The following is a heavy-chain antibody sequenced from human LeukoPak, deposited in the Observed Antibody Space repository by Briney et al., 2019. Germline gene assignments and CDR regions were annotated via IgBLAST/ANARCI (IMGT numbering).Heavy chain of an antibody. V-gene: IGHV3-21*01. Sequence: GGSLRLSCAASGFTFSSYSMNWVRQAPGKGLEWVSSISSSSYIYYADSVKGRFTISRDNAKNSLYLQMNSLRAEDTAVYYCARVDPGGYYDSSGYPMDVWGKGTTVTVSS. CDR3: ARVDPGGYYDSSGYPMDV. CDR1: GFTFSSYS. D-gene: IGHD3-22*01. J-gene: IGHJ6*03. CDR2: ISSSSYI.